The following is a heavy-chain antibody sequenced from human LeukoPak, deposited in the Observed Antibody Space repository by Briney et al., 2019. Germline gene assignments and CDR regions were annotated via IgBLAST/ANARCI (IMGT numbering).Heavy chain of an antibody. V-gene: IGHV4-34*01. Sequence: PSETLSLTCAVYGGSFSGYYWSWIRQPPGKGLEWIGEINHSGSTNYNPFLKSRVTISVDTSKNQFSLKLSSVTAADTAVYYCARAHLDSGSYQWFDPWGQGTLVTVSS. D-gene: IGHD1-26*01. CDR2: INHSGST. J-gene: IGHJ5*02. CDR3: ARAHLDSGSYQWFDP. CDR1: GGSFSGYY.